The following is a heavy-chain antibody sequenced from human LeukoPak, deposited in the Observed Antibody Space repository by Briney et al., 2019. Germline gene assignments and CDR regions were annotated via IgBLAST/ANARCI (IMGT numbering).Heavy chain of an antibody. CDR2: IIPIFGTA. Sequence: SVTVSCKASGGTFSSYAISWVRQAPGQGLEWMGGIIPIFGTANYAQKFQGRVTITADESTSTAYMELSSLRSEDTAVYYCARGGIVVVPAAPPDPFDYWGQGTLVTVSS. CDR1: GGTFSSYA. J-gene: IGHJ4*02. V-gene: IGHV1-69*13. CDR3: ARGGIVVVPAAPPDPFDY. D-gene: IGHD2-2*01.